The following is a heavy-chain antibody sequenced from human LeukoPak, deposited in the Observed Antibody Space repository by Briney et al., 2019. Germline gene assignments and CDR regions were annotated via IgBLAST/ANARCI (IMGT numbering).Heavy chain of an antibody. J-gene: IGHJ3*02. CDR1: GFTFSSYS. V-gene: IGHV3-21*01. D-gene: IGHD2-15*01. CDR3: AREWDIVVVVAATKAENAFDI. CDR2: ICSSSSYI. Sequence: PGGSLRLSCAASGFTFSSYSMNWVRQAPGKGLEWVSSICSSSSYIYYADSAKGRFTISRDNAKNSLYLQKNSLRAEDTAVYYCAREWDIVVVVAATKAENAFDIWGQGTMVTVSS.